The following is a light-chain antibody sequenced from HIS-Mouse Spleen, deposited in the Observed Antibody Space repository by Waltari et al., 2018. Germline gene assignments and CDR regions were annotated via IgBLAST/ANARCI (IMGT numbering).Light chain of an antibody. CDR1: SSDVGGYNY. CDR3: SSYTSSSFNVV. V-gene: IGLV2-14*03. Sequence: QSALTQPASVSGSPGQSITISCTGTSSDVGGYNYVPWYQQHPGKAPKLMIYDVSNRPPGVSNRFSGSKPGNTASLTISGLQAEDEADYYCSSYTSSSFNVVFGGGTKLTVL. CDR2: DVS. J-gene: IGLJ2*01.